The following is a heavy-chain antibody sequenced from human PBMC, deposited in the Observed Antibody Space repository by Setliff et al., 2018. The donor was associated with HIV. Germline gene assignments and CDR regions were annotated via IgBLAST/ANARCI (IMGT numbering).Heavy chain of an antibody. V-gene: IGHV4-38-2*01. CDR3: ARVPHRVVGTTTLLYHFDY. J-gene: IGHJ4*02. D-gene: IGHD1-26*01. CDR2: IHHSGTT. CDR1: GYSISSGYY. Sequence: KPSETLSLTCAVSGYSISSGYYWAWIRQSPGKGLDWIGSIHHSGTTYYNPSLKSRVTISVDTTTNQVSLQVNSVTAVDTAVYYCARVPHRVVGTTTLLYHFDYWGLGTRVTVSS.